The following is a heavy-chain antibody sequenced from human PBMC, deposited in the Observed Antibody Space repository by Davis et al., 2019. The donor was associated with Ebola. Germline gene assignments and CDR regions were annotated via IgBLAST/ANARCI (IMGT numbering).Heavy chain of an antibody. J-gene: IGHJ4*02. CDR2: INSDGRER. Sequence: GESLKISCAASGFPFSNYAMHWVRQAPDKGLEWVSRINSDGRERHYADSVKGRFVVSIDSAKNTQYLQMNSLRAEDTAVYYCVRDGMWYGQSLDQWGQGTLVTVSS. CDR3: VRDGMWYGQSLDQ. D-gene: IGHD2-15*01. V-gene: IGHV3-74*01. CDR1: GFPFSNYA.